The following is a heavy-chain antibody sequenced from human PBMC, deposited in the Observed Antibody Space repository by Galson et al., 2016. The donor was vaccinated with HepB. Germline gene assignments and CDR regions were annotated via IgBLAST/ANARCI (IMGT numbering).Heavy chain of an antibody. CDR3: ARSHTSGRNSPFAY. CDR2: IYQSGGT. D-gene: IGHD6-19*01. J-gene: IGHJ4*02. Sequence: SETLSLTCSVSGGSISSHCWSWIRQPPGKGLEWVGYIYQSGGTNYNPSLKSPVTISLDTSKSQFSLKMTSVTAADTAVYYCARSHTSGRNSPFAYWGQGILVTVSS. V-gene: IGHV4-59*11. CDR1: GGSISSHC.